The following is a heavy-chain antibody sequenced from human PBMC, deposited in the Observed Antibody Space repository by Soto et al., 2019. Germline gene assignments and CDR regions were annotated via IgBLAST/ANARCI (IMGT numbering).Heavy chain of an antibody. V-gene: IGHV1-69*13. Sequence: SVKVSCKASGGTFSTYAISWVRQAPGQGLEWMGGIIPIFGTANYARQFQGRVTITADESTHTAYMELASLRFEDTAVYYCAREVEIRYGMDVWGQGTTVTVSS. CDR2: IIPIFGTA. CDR1: GGTFSTYA. D-gene: IGHD1-1*01. J-gene: IGHJ6*02. CDR3: AREVEIRYGMDV.